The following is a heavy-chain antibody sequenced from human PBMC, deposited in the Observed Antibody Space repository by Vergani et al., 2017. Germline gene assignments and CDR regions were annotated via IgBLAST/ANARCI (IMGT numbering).Heavy chain of an antibody. J-gene: IGHJ4*02. CDR2: SYHIGST. CDR1: GYSISSGYY. V-gene: IGHV4-38-2*01. CDR3: ARLGYSYGPPGYFDY. Sequence: QVQLQESGPGLVKPSETLSLTCAVSGYSISSGYYWGWIRQPPGKGLEWIGSSYHIGSTYYNPSLKSRVTISVDTSQNQFSLKLSSVTAADTAVYYCARLGYSYGPPGYFDYWGQGTLVTVSS. D-gene: IGHD5-18*01.